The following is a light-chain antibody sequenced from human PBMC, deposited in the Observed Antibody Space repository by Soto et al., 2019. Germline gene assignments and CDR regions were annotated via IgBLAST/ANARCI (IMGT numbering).Light chain of an antibody. J-gene: IGKJ1*01. CDR3: QQDLHDFWT. Sequence: DIVLTQSPVSLAVSLGERATINCKSSQSLFYSPTNRNYLAWYQQKPGQPPKLLIYWASTRQSGVPDRFSGSGSGTDFTLTISSLQAEDVAVYYCQQDLHDFWTFGQGTKVEIK. CDR2: WAS. CDR1: QSLFYSPTNRNY. V-gene: IGKV4-1*01.